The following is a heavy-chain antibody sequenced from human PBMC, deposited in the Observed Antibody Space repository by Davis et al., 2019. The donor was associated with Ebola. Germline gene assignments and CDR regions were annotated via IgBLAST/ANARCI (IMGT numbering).Heavy chain of an antibody. Sequence: GESLKISCAASGFTVSSKYMTWVRQAPGKGLEWVSSISESGDATYYADSVRGRFTVSRDNSKNTLYLHMYSLRAEDTAVYYCAKRWEIRYFGYWGQGTLVTVSS. CDR3: AKRWEIRYFGY. D-gene: IGHD1-26*01. J-gene: IGHJ4*02. CDR2: ISESGDAT. CDR1: GFTVSSKY. V-gene: IGHV3-23*01.